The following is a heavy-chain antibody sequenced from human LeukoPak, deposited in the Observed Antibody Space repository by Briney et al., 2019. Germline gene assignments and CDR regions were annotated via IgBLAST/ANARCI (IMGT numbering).Heavy chain of an antibody. Sequence: PSQTLSLTCAVSGGSISSGGYSWSWIRQPPGKGLEWIGYIYHSGSTYYNPSLKSRVTISVDRSKNQFSLKLSSVTAADTAVYYCARGPVRDAFDIWGQGTMVTVSS. D-gene: IGHD6-6*01. CDR1: GGSISSGGYS. V-gene: IGHV4-30-2*01. CDR2: IYHSGST. CDR3: ARGPVRDAFDI. J-gene: IGHJ3*02.